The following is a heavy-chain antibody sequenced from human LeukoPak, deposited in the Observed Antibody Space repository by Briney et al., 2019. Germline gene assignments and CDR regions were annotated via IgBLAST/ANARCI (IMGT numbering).Heavy chain of an antibody. CDR1: GLTFSSYA. D-gene: IGHD3-10*01. J-gene: IGHJ4*02. Sequence: PGGSLRLSCAASGLTFSSYAMSWVRQAPGKGLEWVSAISDSGGSTNYADTVKGRFTISRDNSKNTLYLQMNSLRAEDTAIYYCAKSGPYELLWFGELLSTFDYWGQGTLVTVSS. CDR3: AKSGPYELLWFGELLSTFDY. CDR2: ISDSGGST. V-gene: IGHV3-23*01.